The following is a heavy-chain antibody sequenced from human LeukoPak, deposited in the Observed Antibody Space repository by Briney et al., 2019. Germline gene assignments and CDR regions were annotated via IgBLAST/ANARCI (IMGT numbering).Heavy chain of an antibody. V-gene: IGHV4-39*07. CDR3: ARAMGYYDSSGYYRIPFDY. J-gene: IGHJ4*02. D-gene: IGHD3-22*01. CDR2: IYYSGST. CDR1: GGSISSSSYY. Sequence: PSETLSLTCTVSGGSISSSSYYWGWIRQPPGKGLEWIGSIYYSGSTYYNPSLKSRVTISVDTSKNQFSLKLSSVTAADTAVYYCARAMGYYDSSGYYRIPFDYWGQGTLVTVSS.